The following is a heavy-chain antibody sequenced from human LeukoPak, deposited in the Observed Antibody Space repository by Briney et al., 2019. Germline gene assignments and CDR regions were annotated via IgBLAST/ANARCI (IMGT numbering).Heavy chain of an antibody. CDR1: GFTFSTYS. D-gene: IGHD3-10*01. J-gene: IGHJ4*02. CDR2: ISSSGGTI. Sequence: PGGSLRLSCAASGFTFSTYSMNWVRQAPGKGLEWVSYISSSGGTIYYTDSVKGRFTASRDNAKESLYLQMNSLRVEDTAVYYCALYYGSGSYGGHWGQGTLVTVYS. V-gene: IGHV3-48*01. CDR3: ALYYGSGSYGGH.